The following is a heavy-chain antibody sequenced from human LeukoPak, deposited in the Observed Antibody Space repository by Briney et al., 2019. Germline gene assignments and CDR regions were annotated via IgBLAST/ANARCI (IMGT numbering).Heavy chain of an antibody. Sequence: ASVKVSCKASGGTFSSYAISWMRQAPGQGLEWMGGIIPIFGTANYAHKFHCRVTITSDESTSRAYMLLSSLGSADETVDYCSREGDLWNGHRYYFDYWGQGTLVTVSS. J-gene: IGHJ4*02. CDR2: IIPIFGTA. CDR3: SREGDLWNGHRYYFDY. D-gene: IGHD3-3*01. V-gene: IGHV1-69*01. CDR1: GGTFSSYA.